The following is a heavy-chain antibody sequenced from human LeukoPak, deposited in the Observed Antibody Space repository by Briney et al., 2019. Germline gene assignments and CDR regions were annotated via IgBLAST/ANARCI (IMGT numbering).Heavy chain of an antibody. V-gene: IGHV1-69*05. CDR2: IIPIFGTA. D-gene: IGHD3-3*01. CDR3: ARDSKGFSEVLDV. J-gene: IGHJ6*04. Sequence: SVKVSCKASGYTFTGYYMHWVRQAPGQGLEWMGGIIPIFGTANYAQKFQGRVTITTDESTSTAYMELSSLRSEDTAVYYCARDSKGFSEVLDVWGKGTTVTVSS. CDR1: GYTFTGYY.